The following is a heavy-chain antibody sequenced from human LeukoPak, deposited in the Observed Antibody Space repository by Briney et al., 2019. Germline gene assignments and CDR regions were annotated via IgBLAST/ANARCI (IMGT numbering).Heavy chain of an antibody. CDR3: ARGSLGGTTDAFDI. V-gene: IGHV1-18*01. CDR2: ISAYNGNT. J-gene: IGHJ3*02. D-gene: IGHD1-7*01. Sequence: GASVKVSCKASGYTFTSYGISWVRQAPGQGLEWMGWISAYNGNTNYAQKLQGRVTMTRDTSTSTVYMELSSLRSEDTAVYYCARGSLGGTTDAFDIWGQGTMVTVSS. CDR1: GYTFTSYG.